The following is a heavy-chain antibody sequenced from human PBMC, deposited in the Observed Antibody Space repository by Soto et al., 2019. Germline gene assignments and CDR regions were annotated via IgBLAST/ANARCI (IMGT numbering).Heavy chain of an antibody. D-gene: IGHD6-19*01. CDR3: AHTQISGWYSDY. V-gene: IGHV2-5*02. Sequence: QITLKESGPTLVKPTQTLTLTCTFSGFSLSTSGVGVGWIRQPPGKALEWLALIYWDDDKRYSPSLKSRPTIXKXXYKIQVVLTMTNMDPVDTATDYCAHTQISGWYSDYWGQGTLVTVSS. CDR1: GFSLSTSGVG. J-gene: IGHJ4*02. CDR2: IYWDDDK.